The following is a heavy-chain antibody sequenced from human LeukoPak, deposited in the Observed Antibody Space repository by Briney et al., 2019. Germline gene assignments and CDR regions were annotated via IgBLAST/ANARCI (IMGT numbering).Heavy chain of an antibody. V-gene: IGHV4-4*07. D-gene: IGHD1-26*01. J-gene: IGHJ4*02. CDR2: IYTSGST. CDR1: GCTISSYY. Sequence: SETLSLTCTGSGCTISSYYWSWIRQPAGKGLEWIGRIYTSGSTNYHPSPMNRVTTLVDTSTNNSPLQLSFVPAAETSVIYCVRDTRVGGYQYYFDYWGQGTLVTVSS. CDR3: VRDTRVGGYQYYFDY.